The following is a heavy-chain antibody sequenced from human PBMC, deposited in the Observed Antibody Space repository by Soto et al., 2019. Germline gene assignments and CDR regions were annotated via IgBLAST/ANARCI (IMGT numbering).Heavy chain of an antibody. J-gene: IGHJ6*02. Sequence: ASVKVSCKASGYTFTSYGISWVRQAPGQGLEWMGWISAYNGNTNYAQKLQGRVTMTTDTSTSTAYMGLRSLRSDDTAVYYCARGTGLLWFGEIQFYYGMDVWGQGTTVTVSS. CDR3: ARGTGLLWFGEIQFYYGMDV. CDR2: ISAYNGNT. D-gene: IGHD3-10*01. CDR1: GYTFTSYG. V-gene: IGHV1-18*04.